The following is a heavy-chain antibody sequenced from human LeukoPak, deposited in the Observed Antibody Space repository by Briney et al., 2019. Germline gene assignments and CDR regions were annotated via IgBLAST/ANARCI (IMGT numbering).Heavy chain of an antibody. CDR1: GYTFTSYY. V-gene: IGHV1-3*01. Sequence: ASVKVSCKASGYTFTSYYMHWVRQAPGQRLEWMGWINAGNGNTKYSQKFQGRVTITRDTSASTAYMELSSLRSEDTAVYYCARDAGYSYGYFDYWGQGTLVTVSS. J-gene: IGHJ4*02. CDR3: ARDAGYSYGYFDY. CDR2: INAGNGNT. D-gene: IGHD5-18*01.